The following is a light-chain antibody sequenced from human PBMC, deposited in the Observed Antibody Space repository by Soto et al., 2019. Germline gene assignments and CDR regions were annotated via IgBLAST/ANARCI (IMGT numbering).Light chain of an antibody. Sequence: QSVLTQPPSVSAAPGQKVTISCSGSSSNIGNNYVSWYQQLPGTAPKLLIYDNNKRPSGIPDRFSGAKSGTSATLGITGLQTGDEAVYYCGTWDSSLSALVVFGGVTKLTVL. V-gene: IGLV1-51*01. CDR2: DNN. CDR1: SSNIGNNY. CDR3: GTWDSSLSALVV. J-gene: IGLJ2*01.